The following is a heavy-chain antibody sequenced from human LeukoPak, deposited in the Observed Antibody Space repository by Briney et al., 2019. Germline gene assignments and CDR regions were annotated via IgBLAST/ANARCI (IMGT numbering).Heavy chain of an antibody. J-gene: IGHJ4*02. CDR3: ARLGYNDYVNY. V-gene: IGHV4-34*12. CDR1: GGSFSGYY. D-gene: IGHD5-12*01. CDR2: IFYSGNS. Sequence: SETLSLTCAVYGGSFSGYYWSWIRQPAGKGLEWIGYIFYSGNSYYNPSLKSRLTISVDTSKNQFSLKLSSVTAADTAMYYCARLGYNDYVNYWGQGTLVTVSS.